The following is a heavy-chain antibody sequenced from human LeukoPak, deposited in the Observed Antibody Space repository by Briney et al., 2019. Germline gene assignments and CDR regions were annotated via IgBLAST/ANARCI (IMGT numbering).Heavy chain of an antibody. D-gene: IGHD3-3*01. CDR1: GGSFSGYY. V-gene: IGHV4-34*01. J-gene: IGHJ6*03. Sequence: PSETLSLTCAVYGGSFSGYYWSWIRQPPGKGLGWIGEINHSGSTNYNPSLKSRVTISVDTSKNQFSLKLSSVTAADTAVYYCARGHYDFWSGYYGSYYYYYMDVWGKGTTVTVSS. CDR3: ARGHYDFWSGYYGSYYYYYMDV. CDR2: INHSGST.